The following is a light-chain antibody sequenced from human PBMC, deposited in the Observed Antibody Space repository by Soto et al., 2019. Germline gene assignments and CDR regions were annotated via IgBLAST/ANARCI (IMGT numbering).Light chain of an antibody. Sequence: EIVMTQSPATLSVSPGERATLSCRASQSISSKVGWYQQNPGQAPRLLLYGASNRATGVPPRFSGSGSGTEFTLTISSLQSEDFAVYYCQQYNIWSSFTFGQGTRLEIK. J-gene: IGKJ5*01. CDR2: GAS. V-gene: IGKV3-15*01. CDR1: QSISSK. CDR3: QQYNIWSSFT.